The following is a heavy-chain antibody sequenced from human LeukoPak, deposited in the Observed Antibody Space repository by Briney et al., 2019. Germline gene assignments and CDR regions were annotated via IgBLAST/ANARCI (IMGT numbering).Heavy chain of an antibody. J-gene: IGHJ4*02. CDR2: IYYSGST. CDR3: ARHGVSFGVPIDY. D-gene: IGHD3-3*01. CDR1: GGSISSYY. Sequence: SETLSLTCTVSGGSISSYYWSWIRQPPGKGLEWIGYIYYSGSTNYNPSLKSRVTISVDTSKNQFSLKLSSVTAADTAVYYCARHGVSFGVPIDYWGQGTLVTVSS. V-gene: IGHV4-59*08.